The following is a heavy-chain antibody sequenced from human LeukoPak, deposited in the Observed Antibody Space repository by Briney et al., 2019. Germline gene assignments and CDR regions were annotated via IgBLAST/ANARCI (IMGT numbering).Heavy chain of an antibody. V-gene: IGHV1-46*01. D-gene: IGHD4-17*01. Sequence: ASVKVSCKASGYTFTGYYMHWVRQAPGQGLEWMGIINPSGGSTSYAQKFQGRVTMTRDTSTSTVYMELSSLRSEDTAVYYCARDAFTSTVTTGGDYWGQGTLVTVSS. J-gene: IGHJ4*02. CDR2: INPSGGST. CDR1: GYTFTGYY. CDR3: ARDAFTSTVTTGGDY.